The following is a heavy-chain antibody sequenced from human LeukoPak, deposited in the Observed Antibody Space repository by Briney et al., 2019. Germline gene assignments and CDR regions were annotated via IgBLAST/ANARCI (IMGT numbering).Heavy chain of an antibody. J-gene: IGHJ4*02. V-gene: IGHV1-18*01. CDR3: ARESGSGTHWSLTDPGY. CDR1: GYTFTTYG. CDR2: IGAYNGNT. Sequence: ASVKVSCKASGYTFTTYGISWVRQAPGQGLEWMGWIGAYNGNTNYAQKLQGRVTMTTDTSTSTAYMELRSLRSDDTAVYYCARESGSGTHWSLTDPGYWGQGTLVTVSS. D-gene: IGHD1-26*01.